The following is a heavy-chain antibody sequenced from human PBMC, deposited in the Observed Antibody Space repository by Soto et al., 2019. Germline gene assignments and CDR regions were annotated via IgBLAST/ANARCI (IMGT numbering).Heavy chain of an antibody. CDR2: ISGSGGST. V-gene: IGHV3-23*01. Sequence: WSLRLSCAASGFTFSSYAMSWVRQAPGKGLEWVSAISGSGGSTYYADSVKGRFTISRDNSKNTLYLQMNSLRAEDTAVYYCAKGTAWTLNPDPPGYWGQGTLVTVSS. CDR3: AKGTAWTLNPDPPGY. D-gene: IGHD3-16*02. J-gene: IGHJ4*02. CDR1: GFTFSSYA.